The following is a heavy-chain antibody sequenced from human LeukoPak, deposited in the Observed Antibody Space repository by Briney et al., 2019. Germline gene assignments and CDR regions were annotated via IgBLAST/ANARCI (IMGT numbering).Heavy chain of an antibody. CDR2: IYHSGST. CDR3: ARASITMVRGVRSPNWFDP. D-gene: IGHD3-10*01. CDR1: GGSISSSSYY. Sequence: SETLSLTCTVSGGSISSSSYYWGWIRQPPGKGLEWIGSIYHSGSTYYNPSLKSRVTISVDTSKNQFSLKLSSVTAADTAVYYCARASITMVRGVRSPNWFDPWGQGTLVTVSS. V-gene: IGHV4-39*07. J-gene: IGHJ5*02.